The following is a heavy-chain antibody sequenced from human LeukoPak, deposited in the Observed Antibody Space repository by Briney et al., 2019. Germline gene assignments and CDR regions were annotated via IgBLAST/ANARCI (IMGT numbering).Heavy chain of an antibody. CDR1: RFAFSTYA. CDR3: VSFYETY. V-gene: IGHV3-30*03. Sequence: GGSLRLSCSASRFAFSTYAMHWVRQAPGKGLEWVAATSYNGDKNYYADSVKGRFTISKDNAKNTVYLQMNSLRAEDTAVYYCVSFYETYWGRGTLVTVSS. D-gene: IGHD2/OR15-2a*01. J-gene: IGHJ4*02. CDR2: TSYNGDKN.